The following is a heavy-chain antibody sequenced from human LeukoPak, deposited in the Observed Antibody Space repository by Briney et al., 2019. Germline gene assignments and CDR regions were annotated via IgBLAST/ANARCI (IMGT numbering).Heavy chain of an antibody. Sequence: ESGPTLVKPTQTLTLTCTFSGFSLSASGVGVGWIRQPPGKALEWLALIYWDDDKRYSPSLKSRLTITKDTSKNQVVLTMTNMDPVDTATYYCAHRLIASYYDSGSSPIFGDYFDYWGQGTLVTVSS. J-gene: IGHJ4*02. V-gene: IGHV2-5*02. CDR3: AHRLIASYYDSGSSPIFGDYFDY. CDR2: IYWDDDK. CDR1: GFSLSASGVG. D-gene: IGHD3-10*01.